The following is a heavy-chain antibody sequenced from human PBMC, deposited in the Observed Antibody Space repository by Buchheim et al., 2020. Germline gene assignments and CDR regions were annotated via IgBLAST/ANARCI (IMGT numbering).Heavy chain of an antibody. CDR1: GGSFSGYY. V-gene: IGHV4-34*01. CDR2: INHSGST. Sequence: QVQLQQWGAGLLKPSETLSLTCAVYGGSFSGYYWSWIRQPPGKGLEWIGEINHSGSTNYNPSLKSRVTISVDTSKNQFSLKLSSVTAADTAVYYCARGKRVVVPAAIRSQSAVYYYYGMDVWGQGTT. CDR3: ARGKRVVVPAAIRSQSAVYYYYGMDV. D-gene: IGHD2-2*01. J-gene: IGHJ6*02.